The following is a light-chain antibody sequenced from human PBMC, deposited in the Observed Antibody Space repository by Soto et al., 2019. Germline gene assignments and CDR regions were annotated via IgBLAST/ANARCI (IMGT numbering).Light chain of an antibody. CDR3: QLYGSSPPWT. Sequence: EIVLTQSPGTLSLSPGERATLSCRASESVSSSYLAWYQQKPGQAPRLLIFGASSRATGTPDRFSGSGSGTDFTLTISRLEPEDFAVYYCQLYGSSPPWTFGQGTEVEIK. CDR2: GAS. J-gene: IGKJ1*01. CDR1: ESVSSSY. V-gene: IGKV3-20*01.